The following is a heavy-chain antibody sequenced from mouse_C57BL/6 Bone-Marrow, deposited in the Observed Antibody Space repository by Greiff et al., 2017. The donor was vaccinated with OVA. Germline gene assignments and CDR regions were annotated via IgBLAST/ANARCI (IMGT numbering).Heavy chain of an antibody. D-gene: IGHD1-1*01. CDR1: GYAFSSYW. CDR2: IYPGDGDT. V-gene: IGHV1-80*01. J-gene: IGHJ1*03. Sequence: QVQLKESGAELVKPGASVKISCKASGYAFSSYWMNWVKQRPGKGLEWIGQIYPGDGDTNYNGKFKGKATLTADKSYSTAYMQLSSLTSEDSAVYFCARMPNYYGSSYWYFDVWGTGTTVTVSS. CDR3: ARMPNYYGSSYWYFDV.